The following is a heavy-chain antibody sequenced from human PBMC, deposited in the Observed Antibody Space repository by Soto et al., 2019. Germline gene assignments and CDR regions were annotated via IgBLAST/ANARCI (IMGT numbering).Heavy chain of an antibody. CDR1: GFTFSTYA. V-gene: IGHV3-23*01. J-gene: IGHJ3*02. Sequence: LRLSCVASGFTFSTYAMSWVRQAPGKGLEWVSALTPSGGETYYADSVKGRFTISRDNSMNALYLQMNSLRIEDTAVYYCAHPRGYGVFDAYDIWGQGTMVTVSS. CDR2: LTPSGGET. CDR3: AHPRGYGVFDAYDI. D-gene: IGHD4-17*01.